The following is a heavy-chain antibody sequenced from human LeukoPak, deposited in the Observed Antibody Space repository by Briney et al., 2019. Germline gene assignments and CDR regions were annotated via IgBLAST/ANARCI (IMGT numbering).Heavy chain of an antibody. V-gene: IGHV1-18*01. CDR3: VRELGGTYSIDY. Sequence: ASVKVSCKASGYTFNSYGISWVRQAPGQGVEWMGWISGYNGNTNYAQKLQGRVTLTTDTSTSTAYMELRSLRSDDTAVYYCVRELGGTYSIDYWGQGTLVTVSS. D-gene: IGHD6-19*01. J-gene: IGHJ4*02. CDR1: GYTFNSYG. CDR2: ISGYNGNT.